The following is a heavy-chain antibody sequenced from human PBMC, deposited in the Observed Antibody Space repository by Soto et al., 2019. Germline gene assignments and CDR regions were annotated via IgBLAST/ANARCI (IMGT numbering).Heavy chain of an antibody. CDR3: AREGTMVRGSRFDY. D-gene: IGHD3-10*01. V-gene: IGHV3-33*01. Sequence: GGSLRLSCAASGFTFSSYGMHWVRQAPGKGLEWVAVIWYDGSNKYYADSVKGRFTISRDNSKNTLYLQMNSLRAEDTAVYYCAREGTMVRGSRFDYWGQGTLVTVSS. J-gene: IGHJ4*02. CDR1: GFTFSSYG. CDR2: IWYDGSNK.